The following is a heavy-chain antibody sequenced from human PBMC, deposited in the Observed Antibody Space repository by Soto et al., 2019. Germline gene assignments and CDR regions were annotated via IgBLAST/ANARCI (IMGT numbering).Heavy chain of an antibody. D-gene: IGHD2-15*01. CDR2: INPNSGGT. CDR3: ARDPLRYCSGGSCTPGRYYYYYYGMDV. J-gene: IGHJ6*02. CDR1: GYTFTGYY. V-gene: IGHV1-2*04. Sequence: ASVKVCCKASGYTFTGYYMHWVRQAHGQGLEWMGWINPNSGGTNYAQKFQGWVTMTRDTSISTAYMELSRLRSDDTAVYYCARDPLRYCSGGSCTPGRYYYYYYGMDVWGQGTTVTV.